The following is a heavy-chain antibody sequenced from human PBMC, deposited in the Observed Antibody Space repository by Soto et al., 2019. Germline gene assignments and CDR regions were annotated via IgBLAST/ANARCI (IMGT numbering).Heavy chain of an antibody. J-gene: IGHJ4*02. CDR1: GYAFTTYG. V-gene: IGHV1-18*01. D-gene: IGHD6-6*01. Sequence: QVHLVQSGAEVKKPGASVKVSCQGSGYAFTTYGITWVRQAPGQGREWMGWISAHNGNTNYAQKLQGRVTVTRDTSTRTAYMELRSLRYDDTAVYYCARVRDGDYWGQGALVTVSS. CDR3: ARVRDGDY. CDR2: ISAHNGNT.